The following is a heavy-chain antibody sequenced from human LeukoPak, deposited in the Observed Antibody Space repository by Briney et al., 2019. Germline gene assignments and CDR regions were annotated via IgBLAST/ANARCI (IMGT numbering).Heavy chain of an antibody. J-gene: IGHJ5*02. V-gene: IGHV1-24*01. D-gene: IGHD3-3*01. CDR3: ATVLRNTRWFDP. CDR2: FDPEDGET. Sequence: ASVKVSCKVSGYTLTEFSMHWVRQAPGKGLEWMGGFDPEDGETIYAQKFQGRVTMTEDTSTDTAYMELSSLRSEDTAVYYCATVLRNTRWFDPWGQGTLVTVSS. CDR1: GYTLTEFS.